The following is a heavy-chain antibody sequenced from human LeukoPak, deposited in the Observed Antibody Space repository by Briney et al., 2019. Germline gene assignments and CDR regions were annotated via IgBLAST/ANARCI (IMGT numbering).Heavy chain of an antibody. Sequence: GGSLRLSCVASGFTFSSRDWMTWVRQAPGKGLEWVANIKQDGSEKNYVDSVKGRFTISRDNAKNSVDLQMNSLRAEDTAVYYCARDGTAVGINYDYWGQGTLVTVSS. CDR2: IKQDGSEK. D-gene: IGHD6-13*01. CDR1: GFTFSSRDW. CDR3: ARDGTAVGINYDY. J-gene: IGHJ4*02. V-gene: IGHV3-7*03.